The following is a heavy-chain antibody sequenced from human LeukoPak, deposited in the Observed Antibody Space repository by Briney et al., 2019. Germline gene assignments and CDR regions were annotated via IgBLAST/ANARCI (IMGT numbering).Heavy chain of an antibody. CDR2: IYHSGST. V-gene: IGHV4-4*02. J-gene: IGHJ4*02. D-gene: IGHD3-10*01. Sequence: PSGTLSLTCAVSGDTIISTRWWSWVRQPPGKGLEWIGEIYHSGSTNYNPSLKSRVTMSVDKSKNHFSLKVTSVTAADTAVYFCTRSPRSGSNFESWGQGILVTVSS. CDR3: TRSPRSGSNFES. CDR1: GDTIISTRW.